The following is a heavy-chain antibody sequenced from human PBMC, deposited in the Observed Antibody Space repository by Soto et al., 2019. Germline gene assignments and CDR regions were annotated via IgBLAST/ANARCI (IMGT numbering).Heavy chain of an antibody. Sequence: EEQLLESGGGLVQPGESLRLSCAASGFTFSSSAMNWVRQTPGKGLEWVSLISDSGDRTHYADSVRGRFSISRDNSKYTLYLQMYSLRAEDTAVYYCAKSLNINWKNWFDPWGQGTLVTVSS. J-gene: IGHJ5*02. CDR1: GFTFSSSA. CDR3: AKSLNINWKNWFDP. CDR2: ISDSGDRT. V-gene: IGHV3-23*01. D-gene: IGHD1-1*01.